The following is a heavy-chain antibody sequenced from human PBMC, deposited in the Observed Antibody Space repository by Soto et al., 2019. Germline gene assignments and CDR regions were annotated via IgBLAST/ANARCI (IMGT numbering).Heavy chain of an antibody. CDR1: GGSISNYY. V-gene: IGHV4-59*01. CDR2: VYYSGST. D-gene: IGHD3-16*01. Sequence: PSETRSLTCTVSGGSISNYYWSWIRQPPGKGLEWIGYVYYSGSTNYNPSLKSRVTISVDTSKNQFSLKLSSVTAADTAVYYCARENNNSWTNYYVTSFDPGGQGTVVSVTS. CDR3: ARENNNSWTNYYVTSFDP. J-gene: IGHJ5*02.